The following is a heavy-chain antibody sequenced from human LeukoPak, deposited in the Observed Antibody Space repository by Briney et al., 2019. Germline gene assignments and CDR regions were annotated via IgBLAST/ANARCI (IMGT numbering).Heavy chain of an antibody. D-gene: IGHD3-10*01. Sequence: SETLSLTCAVYGGSFNSYYWSWIRQPPGKGLEWIGEINDSGGINYNPSLKSRVTISVDTPKNQFSLKLSSVTAADTAVYYCAKGTGTFDYWGQGTLVTVSS. CDR2: INDSGGI. J-gene: IGHJ4*02. CDR1: GGSFNSYY. V-gene: IGHV4-34*01. CDR3: AKGTGTFDY.